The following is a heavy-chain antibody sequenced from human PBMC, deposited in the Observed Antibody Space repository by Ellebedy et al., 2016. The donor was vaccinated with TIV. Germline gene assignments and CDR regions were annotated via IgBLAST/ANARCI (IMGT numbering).Heavy chain of an antibody. CDR2: ISAYNGNT. D-gene: IGHD3-22*01. Sequence: ASVKVSCXASGYTFTSSGISWVRQAPGQGLEWMGWISAYNGNTNYAQKLQGRVTMTTDTSTSTAYMELRSLRSDDTAVYYCARDRSGYYDSSGYRLFDYWGQGTLVTVSS. J-gene: IGHJ4*02. V-gene: IGHV1-18*01. CDR3: ARDRSGYYDSSGYRLFDY. CDR1: GYTFTSSG.